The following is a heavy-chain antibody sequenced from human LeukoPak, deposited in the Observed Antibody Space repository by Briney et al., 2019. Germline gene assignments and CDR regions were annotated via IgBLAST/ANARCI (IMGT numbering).Heavy chain of an antibody. V-gene: IGHV3-48*03. J-gene: IGHJ4*02. Sequence: GGSLRLSCAASGFTFSSYEMNCVRQAPGKGLEWVSYISSSGSTIYYEDSVKGRFTISRDNAKNSLYLQMNSLRAEDTAVYYCARESNVYYYDSSGFPFDYWGQGTLVTVSS. CDR3: ARESNVYYYDSSGFPFDY. CDR2: ISSSGSTI. D-gene: IGHD3-22*01. CDR1: GFTFSSYE.